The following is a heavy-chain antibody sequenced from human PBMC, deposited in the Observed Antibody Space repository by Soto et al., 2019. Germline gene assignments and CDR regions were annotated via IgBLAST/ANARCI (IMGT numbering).Heavy chain of an antibody. CDR3: ASVYDYIWGSYRPWYFDY. J-gene: IGHJ4*02. CDR2: INHSGST. CDR1: GGSFSGYY. V-gene: IGHV4-34*01. Sequence: ETLSLTCAVYGGSFSGYYWSWIRQPPGKGLEWIGEINHSGSTNYNPSLKSRVTISVDTSKNQFSLKLSSVTAADTAVYYCASVYDYIWGSYRPWYFDYWGQGTLVTVSS. D-gene: IGHD3-16*02.